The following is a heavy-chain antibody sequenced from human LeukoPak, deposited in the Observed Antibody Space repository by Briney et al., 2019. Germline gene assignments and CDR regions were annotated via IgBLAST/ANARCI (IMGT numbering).Heavy chain of an antibody. V-gene: IGHV3-33*01. CDR1: GFTISSYG. CDR2: IWYDGSNK. CDR3: ARDQRESSSWYVVMGY. Sequence: GGSLRLSCAASGFTISSYGMHWVRQAPGKGLEWVAVIWYDGSNKYYADSVKGRFTISRDNSKNTLYLQMNSLRAEDTAVYYCARDQRESSSWYVVMGYWGQGTLVTVSS. J-gene: IGHJ4*02. D-gene: IGHD6-13*01.